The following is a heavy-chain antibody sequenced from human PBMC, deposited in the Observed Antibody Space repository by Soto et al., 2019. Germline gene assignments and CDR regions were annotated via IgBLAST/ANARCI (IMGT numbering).Heavy chain of an antibody. D-gene: IGHD3-22*01. V-gene: IGHV1-3*01. CDR3: ARDVDYYDSSGYRLDL. CDR2: INAGSGNT. Sequence: ASVKVSCKASGYTFTSYAMHWVRQAPGQRLEWMGWINAGSGNTKYSQKFQGRVTITRDTSASTAYMELSSLRSEDTAVYYCARDVDYYDSSGYRLDLWGRGTLVTVSS. J-gene: IGHJ2*01. CDR1: GYTFTSYA.